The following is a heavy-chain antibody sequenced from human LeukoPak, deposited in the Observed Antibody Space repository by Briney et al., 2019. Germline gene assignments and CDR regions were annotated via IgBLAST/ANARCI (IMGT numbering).Heavy chain of an antibody. D-gene: IGHD3-16*01. CDR2: ISAYNGNT. V-gene: IGHV1-18*01. J-gene: IGHJ4*02. Sequence: ASVKVSCKASGYTFTSYGISWVRQAPGQGLEWVEWISAYNGNTDYAQSLQGRVTMTIDTSTSTVYMELRSLRSDDTAVYYCARDVGRSYDLDYWGQGTLVTVSS. CDR1: GYTFTSYG. CDR3: ARDVGRSYDLDY.